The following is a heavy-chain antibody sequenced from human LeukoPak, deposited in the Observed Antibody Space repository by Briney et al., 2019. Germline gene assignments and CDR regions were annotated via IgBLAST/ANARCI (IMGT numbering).Heavy chain of an antibody. V-gene: IGHV1-69*06. CDR1: GGTFSSYA. CDR2: IIPIFGTA. CDR3: AKDGYGSGTLNWFDP. Sequence: GASVKVSCKASGGTFSSYAISWVRQAPGQGLEWMGGIIPIFGTANYAQKFQGRVTITADKSTSTAYMELSSLRSEDTAVYYCAKDGYGSGTLNWFDPWGQGTLVTVSS. J-gene: IGHJ5*02. D-gene: IGHD3-10*01.